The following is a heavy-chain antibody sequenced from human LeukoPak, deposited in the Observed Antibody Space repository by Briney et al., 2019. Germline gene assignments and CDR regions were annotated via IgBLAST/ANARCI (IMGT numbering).Heavy chain of an antibody. Sequence: GGSLRLSCAASGFTFSSYGMHWVRQAPGKGLEWVAVISYDGSNKYYADSVKGRFTTSRDNSKNTLYLQMNSLRAEDTAVYYCAKGGDGYNYWYFDYWGQGTLVTVSS. CDR1: GFTFSSYG. D-gene: IGHD5-24*01. CDR3: AKGGDGYNYWYFDY. J-gene: IGHJ4*02. V-gene: IGHV3-30*18. CDR2: ISYDGSNK.